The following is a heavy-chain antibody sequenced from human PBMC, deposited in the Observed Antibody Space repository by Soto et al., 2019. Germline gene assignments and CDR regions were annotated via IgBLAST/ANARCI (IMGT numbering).Heavy chain of an antibody. CDR3: ARAHLGEALDVPTDY. CDR1: GFTFSSYS. J-gene: IGHJ4*02. D-gene: IGHD3-16*01. CDR2: ISSSSSYI. V-gene: IGHV3-21*01. Sequence: GGFLRLSCAASGFTFSSYSMNWVRQAPGKGLEWVSSISSSSSYIYYADSVKGRFTISRDNAKNSLYLQMNSLRAEDTAVYYCARAHLGEALDVPTDYWGQGTLVTVSS.